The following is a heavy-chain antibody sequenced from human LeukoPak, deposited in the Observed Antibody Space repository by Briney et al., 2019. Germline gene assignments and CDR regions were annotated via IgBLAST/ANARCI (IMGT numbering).Heavy chain of an antibody. CDR1: GFTFATYT. V-gene: IGHV3-48*01. J-gene: IGHJ4*02. Sequence: GGSLRLSCAASGFTFATYTMNWVRQAPGKGLEWVSYITSSSTIYYADSVKGRFTISRDNAKNSLYLQMNSLRAEDTAVYYCVRDLDSVAFFWGQGTLVTVSS. CDR3: VRDLDSVAFF. CDR2: ITSSSTI. D-gene: IGHD1-1*01.